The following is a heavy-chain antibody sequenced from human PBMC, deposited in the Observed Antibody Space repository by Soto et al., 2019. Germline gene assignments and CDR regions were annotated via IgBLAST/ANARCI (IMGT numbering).Heavy chain of an antibody. CDR3: ATWDSHLVVVADTTLGMDV. J-gene: IGHJ6*02. CDR2: ISNSGGST. CDR1: GFSFRTYA. D-gene: IGHD2-15*01. Sequence: EVQLLESGGGLVQPGGSLRLYCVCSGFSFRTYAMSWVRKAPGKGLEWVSSISNSGGSTYYADSVEGRFTISRDNSENTLYLQLISLRAEYPAVEYGATWDSHLVVVADTTLGMDVCGHGTKVTVSS. V-gene: IGHV3-23*01.